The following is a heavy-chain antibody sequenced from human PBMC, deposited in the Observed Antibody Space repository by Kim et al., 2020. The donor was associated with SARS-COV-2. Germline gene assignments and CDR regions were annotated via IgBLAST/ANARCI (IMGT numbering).Heavy chain of an antibody. D-gene: IGHD1-1*01. Sequence: YYADSVKGRFTISRDNSKNTLYLQMNSLRAEDTAVYYCAKDGLERSAFDIWGQGTMVTVSS. CDR3: AKDGLERSAFDI. J-gene: IGHJ3*02. V-gene: IGHV3-33*06.